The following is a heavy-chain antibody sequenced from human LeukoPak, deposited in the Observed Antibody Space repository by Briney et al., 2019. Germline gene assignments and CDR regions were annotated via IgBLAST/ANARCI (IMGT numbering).Heavy chain of an antibody. J-gene: IGHJ4*02. V-gene: IGHV1-2*02. D-gene: IGHD2/OR15-2a*01. CDR2: IGPHSTFT. CDR1: GFTFTDHY. Sequence: GASVKVSCKSSGFTFTDHYIHWVRQGPGQGLEWMGYIGPHSTFTSSPQEFQGRVTMTRDASMSTAYMELTRLTSDDTAVYYCVREGEGPLSKDFDYWGRVTLVTVSS. CDR3: VREGEGPLSKDFDY.